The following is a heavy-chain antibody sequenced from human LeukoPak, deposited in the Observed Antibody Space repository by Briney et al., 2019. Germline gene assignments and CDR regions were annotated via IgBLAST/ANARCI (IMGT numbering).Heavy chain of an antibody. Sequence: SETLSLTCTVSGGSISSSSYYWGWIRQPPGKGLEWIGSIYYSGSTYYNPSLKSRVTISVDTSKNQFSLKLSSVTAADTAVYYCARPYYDSSGYYYDAFDIWGQGTMVTVSS. V-gene: IGHV4-39*01. J-gene: IGHJ3*02. CDR3: ARPYYDSSGYYYDAFDI. D-gene: IGHD3-22*01. CDR2: IYYSGST. CDR1: GGSISSSSYY.